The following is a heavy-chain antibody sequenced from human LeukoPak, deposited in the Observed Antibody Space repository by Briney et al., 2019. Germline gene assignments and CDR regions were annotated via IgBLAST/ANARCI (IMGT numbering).Heavy chain of an antibody. CDR3: ARQGSGGRSFDV. J-gene: IGHJ3*01. D-gene: IGHD1-26*01. V-gene: IGHV4-34*01. CDR2: INHSGST. CDR1: GGSFSGYY. Sequence: PSETLSLTCAVYGGSFSGYYWHWSWIRQPPGKGLEWIGEINHSGSTNYNPSLKSRVTISIDTSRNQVSLRLSSVTAADTAAYYCARQGSGGRSFDVWGQGTMVTVSS.